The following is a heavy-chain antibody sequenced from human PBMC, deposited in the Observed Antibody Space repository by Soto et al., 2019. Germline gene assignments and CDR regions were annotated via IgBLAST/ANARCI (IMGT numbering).Heavy chain of an antibody. Sequence: SETLSLTCTVSNGSLSSNYWSWIRQSPGKGLEWIGNIYYSGSTNYNPSLKSRVTMSVDTSKNQFTLKLSSVTAADTGVYFCARSFMVPADFFDYWGQGTPVTVSS. CDR3: ARSFMVPADFFDY. V-gene: IGHV4-59*01. J-gene: IGHJ4*02. CDR1: NGSLSSNY. CDR2: IYYSGST. D-gene: IGHD3-10*01.